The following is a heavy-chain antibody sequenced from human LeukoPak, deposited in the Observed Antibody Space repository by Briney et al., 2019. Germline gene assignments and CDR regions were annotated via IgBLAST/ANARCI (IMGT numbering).Heavy chain of an antibody. CDR1: GFTFSSYA. CDR3: AKDPGALDMVRGVSYYYYGMDV. CDR2: ISGSGGST. Sequence: PGGSLRLSCAASGFTFSSYAMSWVRQAPGKGLEWVSAISGSGGSTYYADSVKGRFTISRDNSKNTLYLQMNRLRAEDTAVYYCAKDPGALDMVRGVSYYYYGMDVWGKGTTVTVSS. J-gene: IGHJ6*04. V-gene: IGHV3-23*01. D-gene: IGHD3-10*01.